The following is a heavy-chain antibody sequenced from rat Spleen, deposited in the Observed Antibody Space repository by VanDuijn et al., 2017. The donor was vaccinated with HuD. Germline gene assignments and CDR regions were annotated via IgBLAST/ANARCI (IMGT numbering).Heavy chain of an antibody. CDR1: GFTFSDYY. CDR2: ISYEGSST. J-gene: IGHJ2*01. D-gene: IGHD5-1*01. Sequence: EVQLVESGGGLVQPGRSLKLSCAASGFTFSDYYMAWVRQAPKKGLEWVASISYEGSSTYYGDSVKGRFTISRDNAKSTLYLQMNSLRSEDTATYYCARQGGDFDYWGQGVMVTVSS. V-gene: IGHV5-22*01. CDR3: ARQGGDFDY.